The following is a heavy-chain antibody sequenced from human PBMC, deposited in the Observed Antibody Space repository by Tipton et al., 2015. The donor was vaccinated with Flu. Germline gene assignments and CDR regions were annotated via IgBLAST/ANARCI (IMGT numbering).Heavy chain of an antibody. Sequence: TLSLTCTVSGGSLSSFYWSWIRQPAGKGLEYIGRIYSSGSTNYNPSFKSRVSMSLDASKTQFSLNLNSVTAADTAVYYCARVSPGVESWFDPWGQGTLVTVSS. V-gene: IGHV4-4*07. CDR2: IYSSGST. J-gene: IGHJ5*02. CDR1: GGSLSSFY. CDR3: ARVSPGVESWFDP. D-gene: IGHD3-3*01.